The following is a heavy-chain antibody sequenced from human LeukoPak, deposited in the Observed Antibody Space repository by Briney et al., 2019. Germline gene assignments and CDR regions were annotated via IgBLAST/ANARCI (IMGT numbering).Heavy chain of an antibody. CDR1: GYTFTGYY. CDR3: AREGGYDILTGYYSNWFDP. CDR2: INPNSGGT. V-gene: IGHV1-2*02. Sequence: ASVKVSCKASGYTFTGYYMHWVRQAPGQGLEWMGWINPNSGGTNYAQKFQGRVTMTRDTSISTAYMELSRLRSDDTAVYYCAREGGYDILTGYYSNWFDPWGQGTLVTVSS. D-gene: IGHD3-9*01. J-gene: IGHJ5*02.